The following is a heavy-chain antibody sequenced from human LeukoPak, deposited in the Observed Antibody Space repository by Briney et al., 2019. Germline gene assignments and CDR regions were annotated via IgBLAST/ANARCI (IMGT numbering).Heavy chain of an antibody. CDR1: GGTFSSYA. V-gene: IGHV1-69*01. D-gene: IGHD1-26*01. CDR2: IIPNFGTA. CDR3: GVLFAPPEFNRIVGATTTDY. Sequence: ASVTLSCKASGGTFSSYANSWVRQPPGQGLEWKGGIIPNFGTANYAQTFQGRVTITADESTSTAYMELSSLRSEDTAVYYCGVLFAPPEFNRIVGATTTDYWGQGTLVTVSS. J-gene: IGHJ4*02.